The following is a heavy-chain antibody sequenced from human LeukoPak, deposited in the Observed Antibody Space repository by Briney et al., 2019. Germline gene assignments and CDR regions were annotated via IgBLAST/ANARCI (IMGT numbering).Heavy chain of an antibody. CDR1: GGSVSSGSYY. J-gene: IGHJ3*02. Sequence: RSSETLSLTCTVSGGSVSSGSYYWSWIRQPPGKGLEWIGYIYYSGSTNYNPSLKSRVTISVDTSKNQFSLKLSSVTAADTAVYYCATGYSGPDAFDIWGQGTMVTVSS. V-gene: IGHV4-61*01. CDR2: IYYSGST. CDR3: ATGYSGPDAFDI. D-gene: IGHD5-12*01.